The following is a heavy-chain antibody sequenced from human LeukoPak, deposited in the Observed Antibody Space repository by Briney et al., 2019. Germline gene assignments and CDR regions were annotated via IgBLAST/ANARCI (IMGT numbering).Heavy chain of an antibody. Sequence: KPSETLSLTCTVSGGSISGSSYYWGWIRQPPGKGLEWIGSIYYSGSTYYNPSLKSRLTISADLSMNQFSLKMRSVMVTDTAIYYCARHSTPGTFDPWGPGILVTVSS. J-gene: IGHJ5*02. CDR1: GGSISGSSYY. CDR2: IYYSGST. V-gene: IGHV4-39*01. CDR3: ARHSTPGTFDP. D-gene: IGHD6-13*01.